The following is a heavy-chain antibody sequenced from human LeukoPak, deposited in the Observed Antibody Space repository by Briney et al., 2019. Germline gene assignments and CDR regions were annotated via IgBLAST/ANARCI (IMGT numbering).Heavy chain of an antibody. CDR1: GGSISSTGYY. J-gene: IGHJ6*03. V-gene: IGHV4-39*01. CDR2: IYYSETT. CDR3: ARQVSDYYYYYIDV. D-gene: IGHD5/OR15-5a*01. Sequence: KPSETLSLTCTVSGGSISSTGYYWDWISQPQGKGLEWIVSIYYSETTYYNSSLKSRVTISLNTSKNQFSLRLNSVTAADTAVYYCARQVSDYYYYYIDVWGKGATVTVSS.